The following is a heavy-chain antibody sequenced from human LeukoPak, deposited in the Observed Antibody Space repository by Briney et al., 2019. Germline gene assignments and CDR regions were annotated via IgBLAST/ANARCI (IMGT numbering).Heavy chain of an antibody. Sequence: GGSLRLSCAASGFTFSSYWMHWVRQAPGKGLVWVSLINSAGSTTTYADSVKGRFTISSDNAKNTLYLQMNSLRAEDTAVYYCASSYGSGRFDPWGQGTLVTVSS. V-gene: IGHV3-74*01. CDR3: ASSYGSGRFDP. D-gene: IGHD3-10*01. CDR2: INSAGSTT. J-gene: IGHJ5*02. CDR1: GFTFSSYW.